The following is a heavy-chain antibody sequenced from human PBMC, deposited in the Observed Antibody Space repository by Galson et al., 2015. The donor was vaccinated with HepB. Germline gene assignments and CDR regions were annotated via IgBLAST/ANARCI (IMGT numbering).Heavy chain of an antibody. CDR1: GFTFSSYS. V-gene: IGHV3-21*01. Sequence: SLRLSCAASGFTFSSYSTSWVRQAPGKGLEWIASISSSGSYKHYTDSLKGRFTISRDNTKNSLTLQMNSLRAEDTAVYYCARGRGISGTRTFDYWGQGTLVTVSS. D-gene: IGHD1-20*01. CDR2: ISSSGSYK. J-gene: IGHJ4*02. CDR3: ARGRGISGTRTFDY.